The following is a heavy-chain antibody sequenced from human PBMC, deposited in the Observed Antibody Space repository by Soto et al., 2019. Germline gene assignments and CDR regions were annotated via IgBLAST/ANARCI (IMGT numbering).Heavy chain of an antibody. CDR1: GGSISSGGYY. CDR2: IYYSGST. D-gene: IGHD3-22*01. Sequence: KQSQTLSLTCTVSGGSISSGGYYWSWIRQHPGKGLEWIGYIYYSGSTYYNPSLKSRVTISVDTSKNQFSLKLSSVTAADTAVYYCARGRGNYYDSSGFPYYFDYWGQGTLVTVSS. V-gene: IGHV4-31*03. CDR3: ARGRGNYYDSSGFPYYFDY. J-gene: IGHJ4*02.